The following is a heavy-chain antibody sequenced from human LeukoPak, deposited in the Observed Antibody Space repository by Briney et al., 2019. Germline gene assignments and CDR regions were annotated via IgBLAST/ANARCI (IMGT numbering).Heavy chain of an antibody. CDR2: MNPNSGNT. J-gene: IGHJ5*02. D-gene: IGHD6-13*01. CDR3: ARGRGAAGTYWFDP. Sequence: ASVKVSCKASGYTFTSYDINWVRQATGQGLEWMGWMNPNSGNTGYAQKFQGRVTMTRNTSISTAYMELSSLRSEDTAVYYCARGRGAAGTYWFDPWGQGTLDTVSS. V-gene: IGHV1-8*01. CDR1: GYTFTSYD.